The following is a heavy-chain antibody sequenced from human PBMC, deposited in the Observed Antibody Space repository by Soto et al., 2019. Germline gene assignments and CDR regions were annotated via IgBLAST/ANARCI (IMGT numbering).Heavy chain of an antibody. Sequence: EVQLVESEGGLVKPGGSLRLSCAASGFTFSNAWMNWVRQAPGKGLEWVGRIKSKTDGGTADYAAPVKGRFTISRDDSKNTLYLQMDSLITEDTAVYYCTTQNCSGGSCYSGYYYYGLDVWGQGTTVSVSS. CDR2: IKSKTDGGTA. CDR1: GFTFSNAW. J-gene: IGHJ6*02. D-gene: IGHD2-15*01. V-gene: IGHV3-15*07. CDR3: TTQNCSGGSCYSGYYYYGLDV.